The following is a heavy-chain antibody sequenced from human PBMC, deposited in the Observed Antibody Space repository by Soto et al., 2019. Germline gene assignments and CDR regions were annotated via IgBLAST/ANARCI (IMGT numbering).Heavy chain of an antibody. Sequence: SETLSLTCTVSGGSISSSSYYWGWIRQPPGKGLEWIGSIYYSGSTYYNPSLKSRVTISVDTSKNQFSLKLSSVTAADTAVYYCAPLGGVIVPLGYWGQGTLVTVSS. J-gene: IGHJ4*02. D-gene: IGHD3-16*02. CDR3: APLGGVIVPLGY. CDR2: IYYSGST. V-gene: IGHV4-39*01. CDR1: GGSISSSSYY.